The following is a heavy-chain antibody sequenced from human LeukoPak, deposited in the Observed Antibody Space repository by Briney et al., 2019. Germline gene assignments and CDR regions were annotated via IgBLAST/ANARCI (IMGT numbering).Heavy chain of an antibody. D-gene: IGHD3-10*01. CDR3: ARDPEKDYYGSGD. V-gene: IGHV1-69*04. CDR2: IIPILGIA. CDR1: GGTFIIYA. Sequence: SVTVSFKASGGTFIIYASRWVRQAPGQGGEWVGRIIPILGIANYAQKFQGRVTITADKSTSTAYMELSSLRSEDPAVYYCARDPEKDYYGSGDRGQGTLVTVSS. J-gene: IGHJ4*02.